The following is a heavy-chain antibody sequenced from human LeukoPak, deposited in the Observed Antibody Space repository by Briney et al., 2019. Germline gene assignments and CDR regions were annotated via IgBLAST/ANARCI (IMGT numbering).Heavy chain of an antibody. V-gene: IGHV1-18*01. CDR3: ARSSDLWFGELFLFDY. CDR1: GYTFTSYG. J-gene: IGHJ4*02. D-gene: IGHD3-10*01. CDR2: ISAYNGNT. Sequence: ASVKVSCKASGYTFTSYGISWVRQAPGQGLEWMRWISAYNGNTNYAQKLQGGVTMTTDTSTSTAYMELRSLRSDDTAVYYCARSSDLWFGELFLFDYWGQGTLVTVSS.